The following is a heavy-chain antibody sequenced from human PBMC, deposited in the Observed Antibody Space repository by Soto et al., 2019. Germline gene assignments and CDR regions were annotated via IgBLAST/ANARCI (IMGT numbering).Heavy chain of an antibody. J-gene: IGHJ6*02. Sequence: GGSLRLSCAASGFTFSGDAMNWVRQAPGKGLELVSSVSTTSTYIYYADSVKGRFTISRDNANNSLHLQMNSLRAEDTAVYYCVRDYVMDVWGQGTTVTVSS. V-gene: IGHV3-21*01. D-gene: IGHD3-10*02. CDR1: GFTFSGDA. CDR3: VRDYVMDV. CDR2: VSTTSTYI.